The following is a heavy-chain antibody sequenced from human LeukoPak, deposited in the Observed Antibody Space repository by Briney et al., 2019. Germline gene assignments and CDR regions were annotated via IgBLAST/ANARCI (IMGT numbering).Heavy chain of an antibody. CDR1: GGTFSSYG. D-gene: IGHD6-19*01. J-gene: IGHJ4*02. CDR3: ARDRSEQWLVPGHFDY. CDR2: IIPIFGTA. V-gene: IGHV1-69*05. Sequence: GASVKVSCKASGGTFSSYGISWVRQAPGQGLEWMGRIIPIFGTANYAQKFQGRVTITTDESTSTAYMELSSLRSEDTAVYYCARDRSEQWLVPGHFDYWGQGTLVTVSS.